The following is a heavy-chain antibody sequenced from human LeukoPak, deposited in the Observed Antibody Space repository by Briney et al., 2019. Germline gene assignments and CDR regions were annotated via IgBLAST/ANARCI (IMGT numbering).Heavy chain of an antibody. J-gene: IGHJ3*02. CDR2: INHSGST. CDR3: AKDGGSGWYSVDAFDI. CDR1: GGSFSGYY. D-gene: IGHD6-19*01. Sequence: SETLSLTCAVYGGSFSGYYWSWIRQPPGKGLEWIGEINHSGSTNYNPSLKSRVTISVDTSKNQFSLKLSSVTAADTAVYYCAKDGGSGWYSVDAFDIWGQGTMVTVSS. V-gene: IGHV4-34*01.